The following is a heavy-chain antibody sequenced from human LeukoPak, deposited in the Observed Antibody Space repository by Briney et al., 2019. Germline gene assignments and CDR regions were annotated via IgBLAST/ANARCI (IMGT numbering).Heavy chain of an antibody. CDR3: AREDKKYGSGRYFDY. CDR2: INPSGGST. V-gene: IGHV1-46*01. D-gene: IGHD3-10*01. Sequence: ASVKVSCKASGYTFTSYYMHWVRQAPGQGLEWMGIINPSGGSTSYAQKFQGRVTMTRDMSTSTVYMELSSLRSEDTAVYYCAREDKKYGSGRYFDYWGQGTLVAVSS. CDR1: GYTFTSYY. J-gene: IGHJ4*02.